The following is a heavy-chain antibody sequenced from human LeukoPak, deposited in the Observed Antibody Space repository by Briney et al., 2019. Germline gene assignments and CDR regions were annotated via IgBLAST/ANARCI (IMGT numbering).Heavy chain of an antibody. D-gene: IGHD4-17*01. Sequence: GGSLRLSCTAAGCIFSSCWMSWVRQAPGEGLEWVASINQNGSDQRHADSVKGRFTISGDNAKNSVYLQVNSLRAEDTAVYYCATLKDAVTIFDNWGQGTLLTVS. V-gene: IGHV3-7*01. CDR2: INQNGSDQ. CDR1: GCIFSSCW. J-gene: IGHJ4*02. CDR3: ATLKDAVTIFDN.